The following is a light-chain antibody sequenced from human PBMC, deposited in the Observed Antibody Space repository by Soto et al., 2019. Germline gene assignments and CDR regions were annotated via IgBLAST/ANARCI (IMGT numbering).Light chain of an antibody. V-gene: IGKV3-20*01. CDR3: HQYGNSPLT. CDR2: GTS. J-gene: IGKJ3*01. Sequence: ETLLTQSPGTLSLSPGDRATLSCRARQNVYSNFVGWYQQRPGQAPRLLIYGTSTRATDIPDRFSGSGSGTDFTRTISRLEPDDFAVYFCHQYGNSPLTFGPGTKVDF. CDR1: QNVYSNF.